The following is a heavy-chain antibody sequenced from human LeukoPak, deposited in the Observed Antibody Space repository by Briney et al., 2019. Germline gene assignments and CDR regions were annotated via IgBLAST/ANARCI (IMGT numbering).Heavy chain of an antibody. V-gene: IGHV1-18*01. CDR3: ARLGAGYGDYRFDY. CDR2: ISAYNGNT. CDR1: GYTFTSYG. D-gene: IGHD4-17*01. Sequence: ASVKVSCKASGYTFTSYGISWVRQAPGQGLEWMGWISAYNGNTNYAQKLQGRVTMTRNTSISTAYMELSSLRSEDTAVYYCARLGAGYGDYRFDYWGQGTLVTVSS. J-gene: IGHJ4*02.